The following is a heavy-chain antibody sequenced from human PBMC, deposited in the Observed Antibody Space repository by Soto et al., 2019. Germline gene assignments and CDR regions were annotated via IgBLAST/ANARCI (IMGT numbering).Heavy chain of an antibody. D-gene: IGHD2-8*01. CDR3: ARTGYCANGVCYPTPDYFDY. J-gene: IGHJ4*02. CDR1: GYSFTRYA. V-gene: IGHV1-3*01. CDR2: INEGNGNT. Sequence: GASVKVSCKASGYSFTRYAIHWVRQAPGQRLEWMGWINEGNGNTKYSQNFQGRVTITRDTSASTVYMEVSSLRSEDTAVYYCARTGYCANGVCYPTPDYFDYWGQGTLVTVSS.